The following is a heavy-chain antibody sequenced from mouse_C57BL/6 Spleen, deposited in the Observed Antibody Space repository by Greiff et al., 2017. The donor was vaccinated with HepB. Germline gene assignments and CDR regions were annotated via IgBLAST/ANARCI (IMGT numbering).Heavy chain of an antibody. Sequence: QVQLKQSGTELVKPGASVKLSCKASGYTFTSYWMHWVKQRPGQGLEWIGNINPSNGGTNYNEKFKSKATLTVDKSSSTAYMQLSSLTSEDSAVYDCAREANRYWYFDVWGTGTTVTVSS. J-gene: IGHJ1*03. CDR1: GYTFTSYW. CDR3: AREANRYWYFDV. CDR2: INPSNGGT. V-gene: IGHV1-53*01.